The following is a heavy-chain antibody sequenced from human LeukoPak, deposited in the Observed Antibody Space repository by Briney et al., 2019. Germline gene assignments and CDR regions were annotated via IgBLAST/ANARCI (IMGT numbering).Heavy chain of an antibody. CDR1: GFMFSTND. CDR3: AKAVGQWSFDL. CDR2: ISGSGDGT. V-gene: IGHV3-23*01. J-gene: IGHJ2*01. Sequence: GGSLRLSCAASGFMFSTNDMSWVRQAPGKGLEWVSAISGSGDGTTYADSVKGRFTISRDNSKNTLYLQMNSLRAEDTAVYYCAKAVGQWSFDLWGRGALVSVSS.